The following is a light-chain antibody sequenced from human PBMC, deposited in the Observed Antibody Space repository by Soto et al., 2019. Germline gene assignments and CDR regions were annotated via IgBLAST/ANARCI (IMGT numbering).Light chain of an antibody. CDR2: GAS. CDR1: QSVSSN. Sequence: EIVMTQSPATLSVSPGERATLSCRASQSVSSNLAWYQQKPGQAPRLLIYGASTRATGIPARFSGSGSRTEFTLTISSLQSEDFALYYGQQYNNWPPYTFGQGTKLEIK. J-gene: IGKJ2*01. V-gene: IGKV3-15*01. CDR3: QQYNNWPPYT.